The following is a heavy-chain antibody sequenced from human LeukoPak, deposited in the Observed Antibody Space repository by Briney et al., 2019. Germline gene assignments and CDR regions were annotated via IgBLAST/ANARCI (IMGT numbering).Heavy chain of an antibody. D-gene: IGHD3-10*01. V-gene: IGHV4-34*01. CDR3: ARNRQLDY. CDR1: GGSFSGYY. Sequence: SETLSLTCAVYGGSFSGYYWSWIRQPPGKGLEWIGEINHSGSTNYNPSLKSRVTISVDTSKNQFSLKLSSVTAAGTAVYYCARNRQLDYWGQGTLVTVSS. CDR2: INHSGST. J-gene: IGHJ4*02.